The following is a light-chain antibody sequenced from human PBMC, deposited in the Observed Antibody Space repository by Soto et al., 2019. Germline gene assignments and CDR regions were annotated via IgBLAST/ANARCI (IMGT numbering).Light chain of an antibody. J-gene: IGKJ2*01. CDR3: LQGTRWPPYT. V-gene: IGKV2-30*01. CDR1: QSLAYSDGNTY. Sequence: DVVMTQSPLSLPVTLGQPASISCRSSQSLAYSDGNTYLNWFQQRPGQAPRRLIYKVSNRDSGVPDRFSGSGSGTDFTLKISRVEAEDVGVYYCLQGTRWPPYTFGQGTKVEIK. CDR2: KVS.